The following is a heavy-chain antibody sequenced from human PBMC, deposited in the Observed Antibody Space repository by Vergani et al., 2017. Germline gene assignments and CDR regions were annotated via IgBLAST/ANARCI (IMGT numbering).Heavy chain of an antibody. V-gene: IGHV4-39*01. CDR3: ASKRGACRAVYCHSYDF. CDR2: MDYSGST. CDR1: GASVISTDYH. D-gene: IGHD2-21*02. Sequence: QVQLQESGPGLVKPSETLSLTCTVSGASVISTDYHWGWIRQPPGKGLEWIGSMDYSGSTSYNPSLESRISISFETPKNQFSLRLTSVTAADTAVYYCASKRGACRAVYCHSYDFGGRGTLVTVSS. J-gene: IGHJ4*02.